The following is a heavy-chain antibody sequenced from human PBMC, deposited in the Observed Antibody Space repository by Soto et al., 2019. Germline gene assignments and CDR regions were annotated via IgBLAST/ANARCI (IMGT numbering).Heavy chain of an antibody. D-gene: IGHD6-19*01. J-gene: IGHJ4*02. Sequence: VHLVQSGAEVKKPGSSVTVSCKTSGDSFSRFAVSWLRQAPAQGLEWMGGIIPLFDTPNYAQKFRGRVTITADESTGTAILDLSSPTADDTAIYYCARGREYNSGWYYFDYWGQGTLVSVSS. CDR3: ARGREYNSGWYYFDY. V-gene: IGHV1-69*12. CDR1: GDSFSRFA. CDR2: IIPLFDTP.